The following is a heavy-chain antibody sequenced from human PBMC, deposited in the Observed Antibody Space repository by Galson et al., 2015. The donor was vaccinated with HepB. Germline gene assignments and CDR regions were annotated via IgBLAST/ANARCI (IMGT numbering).Heavy chain of an antibody. Sequence: SLRLSCAASGFTFSSYSMNWVRQAPGKGLEWVSYISSSSSTIYYADSVKGRFTISRDNAKNSLYLQMNSLRAEDTAVYYCARGGGTMGNWFDPWGQGTLVTVSS. CDR2: ISSSSSTI. J-gene: IGHJ5*02. CDR1: GFTFSSYS. D-gene: IGHD1-7*01. V-gene: IGHV3-48*01. CDR3: ARGGGTMGNWFDP.